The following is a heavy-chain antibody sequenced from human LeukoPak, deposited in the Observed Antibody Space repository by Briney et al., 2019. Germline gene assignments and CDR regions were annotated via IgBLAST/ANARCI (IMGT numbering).Heavy chain of an antibody. CDR3: AKDIRRAAYLQQQLGTDAFDI. D-gene: IGHD6-13*01. J-gene: IGHJ3*02. Sequence: PGGSLRLSCAASGFTFSSYGMHWVRQAPGKGLERVAFIRYDGSNKYYADSVKGRFTISRDNSKNTLYLQMNSLRAEDTTVYYCAKDIRRAAYLQQQLGTDAFDIWGQGTMVTVSS. V-gene: IGHV3-30*02. CDR1: GFTFSSYG. CDR2: IRYDGSNK.